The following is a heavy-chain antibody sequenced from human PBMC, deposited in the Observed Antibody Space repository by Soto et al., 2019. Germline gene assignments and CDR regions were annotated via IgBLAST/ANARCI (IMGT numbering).Heavy chain of an antibody. D-gene: IGHD3-22*01. V-gene: IGHV3-23*01. CDR1: GFTFSSYA. CDR2: ISGSGGST. J-gene: IGHJ4*02. Sequence: GGSLRLSCAASGFTFSSYAMSWVRQAPGKGLEWVSAISGSGGSTYYADSVKGRFTISRDNSKNTLYLQMNSLRAEDTAVYYCATSSRITMIVVVIAPATFDYWGQGTLVTVSS. CDR3: ATSSRITMIVVVIAPATFDY.